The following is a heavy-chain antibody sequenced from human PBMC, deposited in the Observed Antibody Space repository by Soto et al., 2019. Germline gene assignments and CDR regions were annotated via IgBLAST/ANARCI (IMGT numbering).Heavy chain of an antibody. D-gene: IGHD2-2*01. J-gene: IGHJ6*02. CDR2: INHSGST. CDR1: GGSFSGYY. Sequence: QVQLQQWGAGLLKPSETLSLTCAVYGGSFSGYYWSWIRQPPGKGLEWIGEINHSGSTNYNPSLKTRVAISIDTSPTQCALRLSSVSAADTAVYYCARGPGGPAASRYRYYYYYYGMDVWGQGTTVTVSS. CDR3: ARGPGGPAASRYRYYYYYYGMDV. V-gene: IGHV4-34*01.